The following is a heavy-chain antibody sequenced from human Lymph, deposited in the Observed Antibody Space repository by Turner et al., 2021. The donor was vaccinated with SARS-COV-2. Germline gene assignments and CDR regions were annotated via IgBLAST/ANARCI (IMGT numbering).Heavy chain of an antibody. D-gene: IGHD5-18*01. CDR1: GITVSRNY. CDR2: IYSGGSS. J-gene: IGHJ6*02. V-gene: IGHV3-53*04. CDR3: ARDLDTAGGMDV. Sequence: EVQLVESVGGLVQPGGSLRPSCAASGITVSRNYMSWVRQAPGKGLGWVSVIYSGGSSYYADSVKGRFTISRHNSKNTLYLQMNSLRAEDTAVYYCARDLDTAGGMDVWGQGTTVTVSS.